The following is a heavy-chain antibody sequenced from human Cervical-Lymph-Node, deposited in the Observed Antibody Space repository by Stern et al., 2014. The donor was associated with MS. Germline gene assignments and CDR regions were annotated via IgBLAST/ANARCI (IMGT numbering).Heavy chain of an antibody. J-gene: IGHJ4*02. CDR1: GFTFGADF. D-gene: IGHD2-8*02. V-gene: IGHV3-11*01. CDR2: ISSSGSPV. CDR3: ASEKCTSASCFLS. Sequence: VQLVESGGGLVKPGGSLRLSCAASGFTFGADFMKWIRQAPGKGLEWVSYISSSGSPVPYADSVKGRFTISRDNANNSLYLQMNSLRAEDTAVYYCASEKCTSASCFLSWGQGALVTVSS.